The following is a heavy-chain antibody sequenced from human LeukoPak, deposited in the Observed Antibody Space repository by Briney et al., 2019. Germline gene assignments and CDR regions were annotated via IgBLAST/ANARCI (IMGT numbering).Heavy chain of an antibody. CDR2: VKEDGSDK. V-gene: IGHV3-7*01. CDR1: GFTFSSHW. D-gene: IGHD1-1*01. Sequence: PGGSLRLSCAASGFTFSSHWMSWVRQAPGKGLEWVANVKEDGSDKHYVYSVKGRFTISRDDAKNSLYLQMNSLRAADTAVYYCARGRQLGIWGQGTLVTVSS. CDR3: ARGRQLGI. J-gene: IGHJ4*02.